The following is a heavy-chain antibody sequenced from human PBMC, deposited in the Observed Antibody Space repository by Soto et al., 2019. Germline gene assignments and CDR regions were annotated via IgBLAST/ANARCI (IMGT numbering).Heavy chain of an antibody. J-gene: IGHJ4*02. CDR2: ISWNSGSI. V-gene: IGHV3-9*01. CDR3: AKDIWGVAAPKGYFDY. CDR1: GFTFDDYA. D-gene: IGHD6-13*01. Sequence: EVQLVESGGGLVQPGRSLRLSCAASGFTFDDYAMHWVRQAPGKGLEWVSGISWNSGSIGYADSVKGRFTISRDNAKNSLYLQMNSLRAEDTALYYCAKDIWGVAAPKGYFDYWGQGTLVTVSS.